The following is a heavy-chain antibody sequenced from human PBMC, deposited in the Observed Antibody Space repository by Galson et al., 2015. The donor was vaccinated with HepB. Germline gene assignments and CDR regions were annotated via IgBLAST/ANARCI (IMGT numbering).Heavy chain of an antibody. Sequence: TLSLTCAVYGGSFSGYYWSWIRQPPGKGLEWIGEINHSGSTNYNPSLKSRVTISVDTSKNQFSLKLSSVTAADTAVYYCARGRTLRFTMVRGLIPPGYFDLWGRGTLVTVSS. CDR3: ARGRTLRFTMVRGLIPPGYFDL. J-gene: IGHJ2*01. V-gene: IGHV4-34*01. D-gene: IGHD3-10*01. CDR1: GGSFSGYY. CDR2: INHSGST.